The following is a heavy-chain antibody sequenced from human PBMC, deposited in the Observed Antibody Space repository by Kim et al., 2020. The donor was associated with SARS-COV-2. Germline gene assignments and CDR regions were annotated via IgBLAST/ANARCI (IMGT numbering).Heavy chain of an antibody. Sequence: SETLSLTCAVYGGSFSGHYWSWIRQPPGKGLEWIGEINHSGSTNYNPSLKSRVTISVDTSKNQFSLNLSSVTAADTDVYYCARAQAGSSWYPYYYYGKD. CDR2: INHSGST. CDR3: ARAQAGSSWYPYYYYGKD. V-gene: IGHV4-34*01. D-gene: IGHD6-13*01. CDR1: GGSFSGHY. J-gene: IGHJ6*01.